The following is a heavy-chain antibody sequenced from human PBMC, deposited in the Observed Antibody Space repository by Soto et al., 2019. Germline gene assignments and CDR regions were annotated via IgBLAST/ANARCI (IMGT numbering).Heavy chain of an antibody. D-gene: IGHD2-15*01. CDR2: INQDGSEK. CDR1: EFTFNNFW. V-gene: IGHV3-7*03. Sequence: QPXGSLRLSCAASEFTFNNFWMTWVRQAPGKGLECVANINQDGSEKYYVNSVKGRFTISRDNAKNSLYLQMNSLRAEDTAIYYCAKGGPYYYYGMDVWGQGTTVTVSS. CDR3: AKGGPYYYYGMDV. J-gene: IGHJ6*02.